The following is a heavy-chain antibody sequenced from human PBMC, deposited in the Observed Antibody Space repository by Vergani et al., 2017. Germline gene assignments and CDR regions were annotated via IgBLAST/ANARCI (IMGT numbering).Heavy chain of an antibody. CDR3: ARDXGDIVATITNYYYGMDV. V-gene: IGHV1-69*08. CDR1: GGTFSSYT. CDR2: IIPILGIA. Sequence: QVQLVQSGAEVKKPGSSVKVSCKASGGTFSSYTISWVRQAPGQGLEWMGRIIPILGIANYAQKFQGRVTITADKSTSTAYMELSSLRSEDTAVYYCARDXGDIVATITNYYYGMDVWGQGTTVTVSS. D-gene: IGHD5-12*01. J-gene: IGHJ6*02.